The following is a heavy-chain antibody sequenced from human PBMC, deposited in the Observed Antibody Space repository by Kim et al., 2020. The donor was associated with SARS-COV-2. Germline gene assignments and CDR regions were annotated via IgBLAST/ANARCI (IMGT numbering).Heavy chain of an antibody. V-gene: IGHV3-21*01. D-gene: IGHD6-25*01. J-gene: IGHJ6*02. CDR3: ARARSDDYYYGTDV. CDR1: GFTFSSYS. CDR2: ISSSSSNK. Sequence: GGSLRLSCAASGFTFSSYSMHWVRQAPGKGLEWVSSISSSSSNKYYADSVKGRFTISRDNAKNSLYLQMNSLRAEDTAVYYGARARSDDYYYGTDVWGQGTKVTVSS.